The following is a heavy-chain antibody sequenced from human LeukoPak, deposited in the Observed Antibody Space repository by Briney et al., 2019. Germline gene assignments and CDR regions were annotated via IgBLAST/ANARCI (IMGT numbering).Heavy chain of an antibody. CDR1: GFTFTSYS. V-gene: IGHV3-21*01. D-gene: IGHD3-22*01. CDR2: ISSSSSYI. Sequence: GGSLSLSCAASGFTFTSYSMNWVRQATGKGLEWVSSISSSSSYIYYADSVKGRFTISRDNAKNSLYLQMNSLRAEDTAVYYCARLYDGSAYHADHFDYWGQGTLVIVSS. J-gene: IGHJ4*02. CDR3: ARLYDGSAYHADHFDY.